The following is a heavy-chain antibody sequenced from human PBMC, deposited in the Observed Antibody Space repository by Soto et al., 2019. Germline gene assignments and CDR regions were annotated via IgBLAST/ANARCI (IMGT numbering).Heavy chain of an antibody. J-gene: IGHJ5*02. CDR3: ARDPEITIFGVLIGGAYNWFDP. D-gene: IGHD3-3*01. Sequence: QVQLVESGGGVVQPGRSLRLSCAASGFTFSSYGMHWVRQAPGKGLEWVAVIWYDGSNKYYADSVKGRFTISRDNSKNTLYLQMNSLRAEDTAVYYCARDPEITIFGVLIGGAYNWFDPWGQGTLVTVSS. V-gene: IGHV3-33*01. CDR2: IWYDGSNK. CDR1: GFTFSSYG.